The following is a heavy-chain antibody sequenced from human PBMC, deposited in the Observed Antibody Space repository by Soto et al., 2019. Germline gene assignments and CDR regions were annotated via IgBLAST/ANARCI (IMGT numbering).Heavy chain of an antibody. CDR2: IYHIGRT. V-gene: IGHV4-61*01. J-gene: IGHJ4*02. CDR1: GGSVNSDYYY. CDR3: AREYSNSPEAFGL. D-gene: IGHD6-13*01. Sequence: SETLSLTCTVSGGSVNSDYYYWSWIRHPPGNGLEWIGYIYHIGRTSYNPSLESRVTISLDASRNQFSLKLSSVTAADTAVFYCAREYSNSPEAFGLWGQGTMVTV.